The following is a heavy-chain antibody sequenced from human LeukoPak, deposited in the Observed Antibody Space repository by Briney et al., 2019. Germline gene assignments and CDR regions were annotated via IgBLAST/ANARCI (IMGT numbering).Heavy chain of an antibody. CDR3: ARGMDTPMVAFDY. D-gene: IGHD5-18*01. CDR1: GYTFTGYY. J-gene: IGHJ4*02. V-gene: IGHV1-2*02. Sequence: ASVKVSCKASGYTFTGYYMHWVRQAPGQGLEWMGWINPNSGGTNYAQKFQGRVTMTRDTSISTAYMELSRLRSDDTTVYYCARGMDTPMVAFDYWGQGTLVTVSS. CDR2: INPNSGGT.